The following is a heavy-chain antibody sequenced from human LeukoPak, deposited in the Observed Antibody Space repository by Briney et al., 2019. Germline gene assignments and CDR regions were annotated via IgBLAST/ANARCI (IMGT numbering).Heavy chain of an antibody. CDR1: GFTFSSYA. V-gene: IGHV3-23*01. CDR3: AKDPDFWSGYFH. Sequence: GGSLRLSCAASGFTFSSYAMSWVRQAPGKGLEWASAISGSGGSTYYADSVKGRFTISRDNSKNTLYLQMNSLRAEDTVVYYCAKDPDFWSGYFHWGQGTLVTVSS. J-gene: IGHJ4*02. CDR2: ISGSGGST. D-gene: IGHD3-3*01.